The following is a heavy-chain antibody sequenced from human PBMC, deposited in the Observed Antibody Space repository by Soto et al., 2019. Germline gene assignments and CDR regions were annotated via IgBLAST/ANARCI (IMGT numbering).Heavy chain of an antibody. V-gene: IGHV4-34*01. CDR3: ARGRIMITFWGVIVLYGMDV. CDR2: IKHSGST. J-gene: IGHJ6*02. CDR1: CGSFSGYN. Sequence: ASETLSLTCAVYCGSFSGYNWSWIRRPPGKGLEWIGEIKHSGSTNYNPSLKSRVTISVDTSKNQFSLKLSSVTAADTAVYYCARGRIMITFWGVIVLYGMDVWGQGTTVIVSS. D-gene: IGHD3-16*02.